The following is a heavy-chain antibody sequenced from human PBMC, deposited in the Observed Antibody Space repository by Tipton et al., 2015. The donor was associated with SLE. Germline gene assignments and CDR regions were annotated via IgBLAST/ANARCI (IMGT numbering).Heavy chain of an antibody. CDR2: IYETGDT. D-gene: IGHD5-12*01. Sequence: TLSLTCAVSGYSIISGDYWGWIRQPPGKGLEWIGSIYETGDTYYNPSLKNRVSISIDTSKNQFSLNLTSVTAADTAVYFCAREYSGSYYFYGLDVWGHGTTVTVS. CDR3: AREYSGSYYFYGLDV. J-gene: IGHJ6*02. CDR1: GYSIISGDY. V-gene: IGHV4-38-2*01.